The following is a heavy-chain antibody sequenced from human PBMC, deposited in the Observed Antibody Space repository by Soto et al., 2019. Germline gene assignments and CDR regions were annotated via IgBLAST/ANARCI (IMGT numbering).Heavy chain of an antibody. CDR1: GGSISSYY. Sequence: QVQLQESGPGLVKPSETLSLTCTVSGGSISSYYWSWIRQPPGKGLEWIGYIDYSGSTNYNPSLKSRVTISVDTSKNQFSLKRSSVTAADTAVYYCARERGPRMPGAFDIWGQGTMVTVSS. CDR3: ARERGPRMPGAFDI. CDR2: IDYSGST. V-gene: IGHV4-59*01. D-gene: IGHD2-2*01. J-gene: IGHJ3*02.